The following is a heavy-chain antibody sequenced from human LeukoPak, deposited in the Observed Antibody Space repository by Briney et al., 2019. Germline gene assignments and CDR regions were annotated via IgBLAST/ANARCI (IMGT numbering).Heavy chain of an antibody. J-gene: IGHJ4*02. V-gene: IGHV4-59*08. Sequence: SETLSLTCTVSDGSITNYYWSWIRQPPGKGLEWIAYSHYSKTTTYHPSLRSRATVSVDASKNQFSLKFISVTAADTPVYYCARHADNHYGDFFDYWGQGTLVTVSS. CDR1: DGSITNYY. CDR3: ARHADNHYGDFFDY. CDR2: SHYSKTT. D-gene: IGHD4-17*01.